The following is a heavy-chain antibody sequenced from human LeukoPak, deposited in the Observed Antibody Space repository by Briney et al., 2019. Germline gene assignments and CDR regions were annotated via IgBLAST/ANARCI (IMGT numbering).Heavy chain of an antibody. D-gene: IGHD3-22*01. J-gene: IGHJ6*02. CDR1: GFTFSSYG. CDR3: AKDYYDSSASNYYYYGMDV. V-gene: IGHV3-30*02. CDR2: IRYDGSNK. Sequence: GGSLRLSCAASGFTFSSYGMHWVRQAPGKGLEWVAFIRYDGSNKYYADSVKGRFTISRDNSKNTLYLQMNSLRAEDTAVYYCAKDYYDSSASNYYYYGMDVWGQGTTVTVSS.